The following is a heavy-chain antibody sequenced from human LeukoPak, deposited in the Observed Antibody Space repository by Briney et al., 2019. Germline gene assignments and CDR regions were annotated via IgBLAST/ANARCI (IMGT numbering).Heavy chain of an antibody. CDR3: ARNTPKSFLGMDV. D-gene: IGHD2/OR15-2a*01. J-gene: IGHJ6*04. V-gene: IGHV3-33*01. CDR2: IWYDGSNK. CDR1: GFTFSSLD. Sequence: GGCLRLSCAASGFTFSSLDMHWVRQAPGKGLEWVAVIWYDGSNKYHADSVKGRFTISRDNSKNTVYLQMNSLRAEDTAVYYCARNTPKSFLGMDVWGKGTTVTVSS.